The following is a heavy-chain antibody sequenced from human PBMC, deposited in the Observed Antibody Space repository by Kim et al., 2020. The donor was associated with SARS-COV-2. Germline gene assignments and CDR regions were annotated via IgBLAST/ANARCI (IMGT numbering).Heavy chain of an antibody. CDR3: ARGAMVATDLGSH. D-gene: IGHD5-12*01. V-gene: IGHV3-21*01. Sequence: GGSLRLSCAASGFTFSSYSMNWVRQAPGKGLEWVSSISSSSSYIYYADSVKGRFTISRDNAKNSLYLQMNSLRAEDTAVYYCARGAMVATDLGSHWGQGTLVTVSS. CDR2: ISSSSSYI. CDR1: GFTFSSYS. J-gene: IGHJ4*02.